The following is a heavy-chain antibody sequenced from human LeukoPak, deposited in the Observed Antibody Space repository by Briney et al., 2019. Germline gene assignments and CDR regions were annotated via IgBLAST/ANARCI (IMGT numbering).Heavy chain of an antibody. V-gene: IGHV1-18*01. CDR3: ASGREGYNPSDY. Sequence: VASVKVSCKASGYSFTSYGVSWVRQAPGQGLEWMAWISGYSGNTNYAQEYQGRLTPTADTSTSTAYMELRSLRSDDTAVYYCASGREGYNPSDYWGQGTLVTVSS. CDR1: GYSFTSYG. J-gene: IGHJ4*02. D-gene: IGHD5-24*01. CDR2: ISGYSGNT.